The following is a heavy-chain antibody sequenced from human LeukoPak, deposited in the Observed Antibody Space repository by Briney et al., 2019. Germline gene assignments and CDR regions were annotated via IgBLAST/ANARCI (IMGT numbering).Heavy chain of an antibody. Sequence: GGSLRLSCAASGFTFSSYAMSWVRQAPGKGLEWVSAISGSGGSTYYADSVKGRFTISRDNSKNTLCLQMNSLRAEDTAVYYCARIVVVTFDYWGQGTLVTVSS. J-gene: IGHJ4*02. CDR1: GFTFSSYA. V-gene: IGHV3-23*01. CDR3: ARIVVVTFDY. D-gene: IGHD1-26*01. CDR2: ISGSGGST.